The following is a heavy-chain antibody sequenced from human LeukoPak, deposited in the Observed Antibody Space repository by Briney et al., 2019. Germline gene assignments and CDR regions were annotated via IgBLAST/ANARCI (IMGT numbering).Heavy chain of an antibody. J-gene: IGHJ4*02. Sequence: SQTLSLTCTVSGGSITSGGYYWSWIRQHPGRGLEWIGYIYYSGSTYYNPSLKSRVTISVDTSKNQFSLKLSSVTAADTAVYYCAGNLDILSGYYYFDYWGQGTLVTVSS. D-gene: IGHD3-9*01. CDR2: IYYSGST. CDR3: AGNLDILSGYYYFDY. V-gene: IGHV4-31*03. CDR1: GGSITSGGYY.